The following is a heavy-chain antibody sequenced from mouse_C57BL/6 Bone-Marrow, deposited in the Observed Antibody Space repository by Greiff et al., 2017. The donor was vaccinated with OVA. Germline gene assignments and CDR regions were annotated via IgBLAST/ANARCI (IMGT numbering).Heavy chain of an antibody. Sequence: EVMLVESGGGLVKPGGSLKLSCAASGFTFSSYAMSWVRQTPEKRLAWVATISDGGSYTYYPDNVKGRFTISRDNAKNNLYLQMSHLKSEDTAMYYCAREGGTYDYWGQGTTLTVSS. CDR3: AREGGTYDY. J-gene: IGHJ2*01. V-gene: IGHV5-4*01. CDR2: ISDGGSYT. D-gene: IGHD4-1*01. CDR1: GFTFSSYA.